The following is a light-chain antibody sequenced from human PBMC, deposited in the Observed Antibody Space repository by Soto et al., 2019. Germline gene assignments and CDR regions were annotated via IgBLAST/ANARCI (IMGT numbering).Light chain of an antibody. CDR3: SSFAGSYSPYV. V-gene: IGLV2-8*01. Sequence: QSALTQPPSASGSPGQSVTISCTGTSNDIGVYDFVSWYQQHPGKAPKVIIYQVNKRPSGVPDRFSGSKSANTASLTVSGLRPEDEADCSSFAGSYSPYVFGTGTKLTVL. J-gene: IGLJ1*01. CDR1: SNDIGVYDF. CDR2: QVN.